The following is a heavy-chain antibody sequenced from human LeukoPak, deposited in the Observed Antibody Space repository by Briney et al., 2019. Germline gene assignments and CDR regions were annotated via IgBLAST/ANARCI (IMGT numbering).Heavy chain of an antibody. Sequence: GSLRLSCAASGFPFSSYAMSWVRQAPGKGLEWVSAISGSGGSTYYADSVKGRFTISRDNSKNTLYLQMNSLRAEDTAVYYCAKKWDPAIVVVPAAIRSFDYWGQGTLVTVSS. CDR2: ISGSGGST. CDR3: AKKWDPAIVVVPAAIRSFDY. J-gene: IGHJ4*02. V-gene: IGHV3-23*01. D-gene: IGHD2-2*01. CDR1: GFPFSSYA.